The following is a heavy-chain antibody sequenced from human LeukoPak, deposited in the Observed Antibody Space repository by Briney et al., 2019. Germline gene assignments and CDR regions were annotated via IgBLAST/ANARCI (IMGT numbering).Heavy chain of an antibody. CDR2: ISYDGSNK. CDR3: AREPQYSYGFDY. V-gene: IGHV3-30-3*01. D-gene: IGHD5-18*01. CDR1: GFAFSSYA. J-gene: IGHJ4*02. Sequence: PGGSLRLSCAASGFAFSSYAMHWVRQAPGKGLEWVAVISYDGSNKYYADSVKGRFTISRDNSKNTLYLQMNSLRAEDTAVYYCAREPQYSYGFDYWGQGTLVTVSS.